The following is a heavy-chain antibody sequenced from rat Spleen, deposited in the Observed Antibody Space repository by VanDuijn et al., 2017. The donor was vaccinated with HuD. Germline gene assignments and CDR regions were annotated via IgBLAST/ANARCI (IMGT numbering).Heavy chain of an antibody. CDR2: ISTSGGST. CDR3: ARHNSGYGVMDA. V-gene: IGHV5S13*01. Sequence: EVQLVESGGGLVQPGRSLKLSCAASGFTFSNYDMAWVRQAPTKGLEWVAAISTSGGSTYYRDSVKGRFTISTDNAKNTLYLQMDSLRSEDTATYYCARHNSGYGVMDAWGQGASVTVSS. CDR1: GFTFSNYD. J-gene: IGHJ4*01. D-gene: IGHD4-3*01.